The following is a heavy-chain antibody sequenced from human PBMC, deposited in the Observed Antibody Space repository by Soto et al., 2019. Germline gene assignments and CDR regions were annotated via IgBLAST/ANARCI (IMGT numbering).Heavy chain of an antibody. J-gene: IGHJ4*02. D-gene: IGHD5-18*01. Sequence: QVQLVESGGGVVQPGRSLRLSCVVSGFTFSRYGMHWVRQAPGKGLEWVAITSYDGSKKYYADSVKGRFTISRDNSRNTLYLQMDSLNGEDTAMYYCAKDADIYSYVEDWCQGTLVTFSS. CDR3: AKDADIYSYVED. CDR1: GFTFSRYG. CDR2: TSYDGSKK. V-gene: IGHV3-30*18.